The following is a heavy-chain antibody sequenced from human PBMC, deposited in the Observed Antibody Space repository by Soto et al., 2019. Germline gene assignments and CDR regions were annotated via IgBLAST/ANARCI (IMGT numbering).Heavy chain of an antibody. CDR1: GGSISSYY. D-gene: IGHD3-22*01. V-gene: IGHV4-59*08. CDR2: IYYSGST. J-gene: IGHJ4*02. Sequence: PSETLSLTCTVSGGSISSYYWSWIRQPPGKGLEWIGYIYYSGSTNYNPSLKSRVTISVDTSKNQFSLKLSSVTAADTAVYYCASTPYYYDSSGYPRGPFAYWGQGTLVTVSS. CDR3: ASTPYYYDSSGYPRGPFAY.